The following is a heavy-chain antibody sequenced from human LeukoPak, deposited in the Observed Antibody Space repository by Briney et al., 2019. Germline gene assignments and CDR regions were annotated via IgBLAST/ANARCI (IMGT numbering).Heavy chain of an antibody. Sequence: PGGSLRLSCAASGFTVSTSYMHWVRQASGKGLVWVSRITRDGSLTNYADSVKGRFTIFRDNSKNTLYLQMNSLRAEDTAIYYCAKVHLYYYDSSGYYGYFDYWGQGTLVTVSS. CDR1: GFTVSTSY. CDR3: AKVHLYYYDSSGYYGYFDY. J-gene: IGHJ4*02. CDR2: ITRDGSLT. D-gene: IGHD3-22*01. V-gene: IGHV3-74*01.